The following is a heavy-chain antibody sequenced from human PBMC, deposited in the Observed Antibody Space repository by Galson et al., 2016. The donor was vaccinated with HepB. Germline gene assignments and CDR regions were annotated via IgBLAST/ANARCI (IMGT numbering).Heavy chain of an antibody. J-gene: IGHJ1*01. V-gene: IGHV3-9*01. CDR1: GFIFKDYA. D-gene: IGHD1-26*01. CDR3: AQDKASMSVGATNFQH. Sequence: SLRLSCAASGFIFKDYAMHWVRQALGKGLEWVSSISWNSGSIGYADSVEGRFTISRDNAKNSLYLQMNSLRAEDTAFYYCAQDKASMSVGATNFQHWGQGTLVTVSS. CDR2: ISWNSGSI.